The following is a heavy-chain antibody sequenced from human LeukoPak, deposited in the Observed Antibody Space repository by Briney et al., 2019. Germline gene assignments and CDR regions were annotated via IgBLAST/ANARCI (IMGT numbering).Heavy chain of an antibody. CDR3: AREAWFGEWGDY. CDR2: IRQDGSEK. V-gene: IGHV3-7*01. Sequence: GRSLRLSCAASGFTFSSYAMHWVRQAPGKGLEWVANIRQDGSEKYYVDSVKGRFTISRDNAKNSLYLQMNSLRAEDTAVYYCAREAWFGEWGDYWGQGTLVTVSS. J-gene: IGHJ4*02. D-gene: IGHD3-10*01. CDR1: GFTFSSYA.